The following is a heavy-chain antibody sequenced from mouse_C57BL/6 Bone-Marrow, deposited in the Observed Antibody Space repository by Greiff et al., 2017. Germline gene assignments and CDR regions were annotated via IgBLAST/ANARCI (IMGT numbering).Heavy chain of an antibody. Sequence: EVQGVQSGGGLVKPGASLKLSCAASGFTFSSYAMSWVRQTPEKRLEWVATISAGGSYTYYPDNVKGRFTISRDNATNNQYLQMSHLESEETAMYYCAGDHPNWSDFDYWGQGTTLTGSS. V-gene: IGHV5-4*01. CDR3: AGDHPNWSDFDY. D-gene: IGHD4-1*01. CDR1: GFTFSSYA. CDR2: ISAGGSYT. J-gene: IGHJ2*01.